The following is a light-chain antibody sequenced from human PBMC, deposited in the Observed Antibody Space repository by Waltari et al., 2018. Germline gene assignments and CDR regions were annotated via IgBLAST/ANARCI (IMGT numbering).Light chain of an antibody. CDR3: QQYETSYT. J-gene: IGKJ2*01. CDR1: QSIDTW. Sequence: DIQMTQFPTPLSASVGDRVTIHCRASQSIDTWLAWYQQKPGKAPKLLIYKASSVESGVPSRFSGSGSGVDFTLTIASLQPDDFATYCCQQYETSYTFGQGTKVEI. V-gene: IGKV1-5*03. CDR2: KAS.